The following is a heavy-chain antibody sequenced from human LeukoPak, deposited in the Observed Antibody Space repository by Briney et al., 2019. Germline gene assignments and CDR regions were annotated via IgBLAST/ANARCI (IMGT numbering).Heavy chain of an antibody. CDR3: AKTIVATIYVKDLVDY. Sequence: GGSLRLSCAGSGFTFSSHSMNWVRQAPGKGLECVSAIDRGVGSTYYADSVKGRFTISRDNSKNTLYLQMNSLRAEDTAVYYCAKTIVATIYVKDLVDYWGQGTLVTVSS. J-gene: IGHJ4*02. CDR1: GFTFSSHS. CDR2: IDRGVGST. D-gene: IGHD5-12*01. V-gene: IGHV3-23*01.